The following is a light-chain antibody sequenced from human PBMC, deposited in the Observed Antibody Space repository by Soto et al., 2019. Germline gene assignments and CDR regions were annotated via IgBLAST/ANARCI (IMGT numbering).Light chain of an antibody. V-gene: IGLV2-8*01. CDR3: TSYAVGINVV. J-gene: IGLJ2*01. CDR2: EVN. Sequence: QSALTQPPSASGSPGQSVTISCTGTSSDVGYYNYVSWYQQHPGKAPKLIIYEVNKRPSGVPDRFSGSKSDNTASLTVSGLQAEDEAEYYCTSYAVGINVVFGGGTKLTVL. CDR1: SSDVGYYNY.